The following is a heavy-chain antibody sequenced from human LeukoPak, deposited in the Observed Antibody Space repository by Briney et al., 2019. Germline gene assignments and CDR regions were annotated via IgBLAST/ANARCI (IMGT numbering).Heavy chain of an antibody. CDR1: GGSFSGYY. CDR2: INHSGST. CDR3: ARKIYCSSTSCSINLDY. V-gene: IGHV4-34*01. D-gene: IGHD2-2*01. Sequence: KPSETLSLTCAVYGGSFSGYYWSWIRQPPGKGLEWIGEINHSGSTNYNPSLKSRVTISVDTSKNQFSLKLSSVTAADTAVYYCARKIYCSSTSCSINLDYWGQGTLVTVSS. J-gene: IGHJ4*02.